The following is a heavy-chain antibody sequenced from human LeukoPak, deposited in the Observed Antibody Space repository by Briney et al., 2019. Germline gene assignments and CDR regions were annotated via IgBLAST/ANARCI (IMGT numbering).Heavy chain of an antibody. J-gene: IGHJ6*02. CDR3: ARDSVRGGRYGMDV. V-gene: IGHV3-21*01. Sequence: SLPLSCAASGFTFSGYRINWVRQAPGKGLEWVSSISSSSTYIYYADSLKGRFTISRDNAKNSLHLQMNSLRAEDTAVYYCARDSVRGGRYGMDVGGQGTPVTVSS. CDR2: ISSSSTYI. CDR1: GFTFSGYR. D-gene: IGHD3-10*01.